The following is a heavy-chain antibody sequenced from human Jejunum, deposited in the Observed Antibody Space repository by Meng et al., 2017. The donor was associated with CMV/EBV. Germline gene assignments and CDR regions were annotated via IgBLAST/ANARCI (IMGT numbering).Heavy chain of an antibody. CDR3: ARGAGIEVADWGRHCDY. CDR1: ISSYY. CDR2: VYTSGST. Sequence: ISSYYWTWIRQPPGKRLEWIGYVYTSGSTKYNPSLKSRVTISIDTSKNQFSLKLSSVTAADTAVYYCARGAGIEVADWGRHCDYWGQGTLVTVSS. D-gene: IGHD6-19*01. J-gene: IGHJ4*02. V-gene: IGHV4-59*13.